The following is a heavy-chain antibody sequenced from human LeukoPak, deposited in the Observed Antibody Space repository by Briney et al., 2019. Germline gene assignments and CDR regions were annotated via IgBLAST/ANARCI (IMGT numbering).Heavy chain of an antibody. CDR3: ARTYDSGTYYPYYFDY. V-gene: IGHV4-31*03. J-gene: IGHJ4*02. CDR2: ISYTGST. D-gene: IGHD3-22*01. CDR1: GGSISSGGYY. Sequence: PSETLSLTCTVSGGSISSGGYYWSWIRQHPGKGLEWIGYISYTGSTYNNPSLKSRMSMSLDASKNQFSLRLSSVTAADTAVYYCARTYDSGTYYPYYFDYWGQGILVTVSS.